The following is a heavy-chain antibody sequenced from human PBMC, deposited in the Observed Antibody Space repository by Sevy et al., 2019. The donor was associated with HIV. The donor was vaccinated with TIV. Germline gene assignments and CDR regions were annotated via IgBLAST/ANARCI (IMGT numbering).Heavy chain of an antibody. Sequence: GESLKISCKGSGYSFTSYWIGWVRQMPGKGLEWMGLIYPGDSDTRYSPSFQGQVSISADESISTAHLQWSSLKASDTAMYYCARHSSFMITSGFDYWGQRTLVTVSS. CDR3: ARHSSFMITSGFDY. J-gene: IGHJ4*02. CDR1: GYSFTSYW. CDR2: IYPGDSDT. V-gene: IGHV5-51*01. D-gene: IGHD3-16*01.